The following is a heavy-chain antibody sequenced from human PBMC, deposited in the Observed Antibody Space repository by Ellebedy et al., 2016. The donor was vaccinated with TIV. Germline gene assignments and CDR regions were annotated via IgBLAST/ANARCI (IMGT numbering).Heavy chain of an antibody. CDR3: ARHGRIAAGQNWFDP. CDR1: GGSMRSVSHH. D-gene: IGHD6-25*01. Sequence: SETLSLXXTVSGGSMRSVSHHWGWNRQPPGKGLEWIGSIYYSGSTSYNPSLQSRVTISVDTSKNQFSLKLRSVTAADTAVYYCARHGRIAAGQNWFDPWGQGILVTVSS. CDR2: IYYSGST. V-gene: IGHV4-39*01. J-gene: IGHJ5*02.